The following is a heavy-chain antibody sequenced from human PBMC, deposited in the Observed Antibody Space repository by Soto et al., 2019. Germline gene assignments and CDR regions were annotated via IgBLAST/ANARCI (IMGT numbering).Heavy chain of an antibody. V-gene: IGHV1-3*04. CDR1: GYTFTNYA. Sequence: QVQLVQSGAEVKKPGASVKVSCKASGYTFTNYAIHWLRQAPGHRLEWMGWINTGYGNTKYSQKFQGRVTITRDTSASTAYMELSSLRSEDTAVYCCARWDYGIDYWGQGTLVTVSA. D-gene: IGHD4-17*01. J-gene: IGHJ4*02. CDR3: ARWDYGIDY. CDR2: INTGYGNT.